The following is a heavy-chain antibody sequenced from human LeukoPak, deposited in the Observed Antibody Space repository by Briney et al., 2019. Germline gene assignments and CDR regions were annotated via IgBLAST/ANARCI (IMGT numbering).Heavy chain of an antibody. J-gene: IGHJ6*02. CDR3: ARDRLYSSGWSSTPYYYYGMDV. CDR1: GYTFTSYG. D-gene: IGHD6-19*01. CDR2: ISAYNGNT. Sequence: ASVKVSCKASGYTFTSYGISWVRQAPGQELEWMGWISAYNGNTNYAQKLQGRVTMTTDTSTSTAYMELRSLRSDDTAVYYCARDRLYSSGWSSTPYYYYGMDVWGQGTTVTVSS. V-gene: IGHV1-18*01.